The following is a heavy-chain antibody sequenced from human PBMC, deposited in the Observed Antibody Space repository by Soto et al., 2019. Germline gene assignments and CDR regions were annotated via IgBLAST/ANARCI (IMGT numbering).Heavy chain of an antibody. D-gene: IGHD3-22*01. J-gene: IGHJ3*02. CDR1: GYTFTSYD. Sequence: ASVKVSCKASGYTFTSYDINWVRQATGQGLEWMGWMNPNSGNTGYAQKFQGRVTMTTDTSTSTAYMELRSLRSDDTAVYYCARNTYYYDSSGYYGAFDIWGQGTTVT. CDR2: MNPNSGNT. CDR3: ARNTYYYDSSGYYGAFDI. V-gene: IGHV1-8*01.